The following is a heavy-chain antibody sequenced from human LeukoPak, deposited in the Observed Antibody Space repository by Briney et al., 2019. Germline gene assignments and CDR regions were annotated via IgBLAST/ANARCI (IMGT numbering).Heavy chain of an antibody. J-gene: IGHJ4*02. V-gene: IGHV1-69*13. CDR3: ARDPPITIFGVVHPTFDY. CDR2: IIPIFGTA. D-gene: IGHD3-3*01. Sequence: SVKVSCKASGGTFSSYAISWVRQAPGQGLEWMGGIIPIFGTANYAQKFQGRVTITADESTSTAYMELSSLRSEDTAVYYCARDPPITIFGVVHPTFDYWGQGTLVTVSS. CDR1: GGTFSSYA.